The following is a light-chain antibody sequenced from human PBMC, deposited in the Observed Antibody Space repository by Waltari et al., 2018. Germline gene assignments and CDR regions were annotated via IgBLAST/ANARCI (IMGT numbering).Light chain of an antibody. CDR1: KLGDKY. CDR3: QAWDSSTVV. J-gene: IGLJ2*01. CDR2: QDS. Sequence: SYELTQPPSVSVSPGQTASITCSGDKLGDKYACWYQQTPGQSPVLVIYQDSKRPSGIPERFSGSNSGNTATLTISGPQAMDEADYYCQAWDSSTVVFGGGTKLTVL. V-gene: IGLV3-1*01.